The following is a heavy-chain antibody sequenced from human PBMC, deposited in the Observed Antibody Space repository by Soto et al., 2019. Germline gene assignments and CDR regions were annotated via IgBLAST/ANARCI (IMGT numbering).Heavy chain of an antibody. CDR2: IYYSGST. J-gene: IGHJ6*02. V-gene: IGHV4-61*01. Sequence: SETLSLTCTVSGGSVSSGSYYWSWIRQPPGKGLEWIGYIYYSGSTNYNPSLKSRVTISVDTSKNQYSLKLSSVTAADTAVYYCARGSSWYYYYGMDVWGQGTTVTVSS. CDR1: GGSVSSGSYY. CDR3: ARGSSWYYYYGMDV. D-gene: IGHD6-13*01.